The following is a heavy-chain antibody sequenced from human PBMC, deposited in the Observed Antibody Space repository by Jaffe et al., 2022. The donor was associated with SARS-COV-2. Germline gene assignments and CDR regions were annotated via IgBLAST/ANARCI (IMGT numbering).Heavy chain of an antibody. D-gene: IGHD3-22*01. CDR1: GFTFSSYA. V-gene: IGHV3-30-3*01. J-gene: IGHJ4*02. Sequence: QVQLVESGGGVVQPGRSLRLSCAASGFTFSSYAMHWVRQAPGKGLEWVAVISYDGSNKYYADSVKGRFTISRDNSKNTLYLQMNSLRAEDTAVYYCARDKDSSGYSDFDYWGQGTLVTVSS. CDR2: ISYDGSNK. CDR3: ARDKDSSGYSDFDY.